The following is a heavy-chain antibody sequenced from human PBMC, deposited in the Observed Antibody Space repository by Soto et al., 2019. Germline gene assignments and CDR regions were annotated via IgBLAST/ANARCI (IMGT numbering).Heavy chain of an antibody. CDR1: GFPVSSNY. CDR2: IYSGGST. D-gene: IGHD4-17*01. J-gene: IGHJ3*02. Sequence: PGGSLRLSCAASGFPVSSNYMSWVRQAPGKGLEWVSVIYSGGSTYYADSVKGRFTISRHNSKNTLYLQMNSLRAEDTAVYYCARISDYGLYAFDIWGQGTMVTVSS. CDR3: ARISDYGLYAFDI. V-gene: IGHV3-53*04.